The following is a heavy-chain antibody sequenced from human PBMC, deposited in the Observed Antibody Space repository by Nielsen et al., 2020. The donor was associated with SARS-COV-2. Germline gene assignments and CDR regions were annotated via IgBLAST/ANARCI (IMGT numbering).Heavy chain of an antibody. J-gene: IGHJ4*03. V-gene: IGHV3-48*04. D-gene: IGHD1-26*01. Sequence: GESLKISCVVSGVTFSTYGMNWVRQAPGKGLEWVAHISSNGWTPYYADSVRGRFTISRDNAKRSLYLQMGTLRTEDTAVYYCARRSGSYYDYWGQGTLVTVSS. CDR1: GVTFSTYG. CDR2: ISSNGWTP. CDR3: ARRSGSYYDY.